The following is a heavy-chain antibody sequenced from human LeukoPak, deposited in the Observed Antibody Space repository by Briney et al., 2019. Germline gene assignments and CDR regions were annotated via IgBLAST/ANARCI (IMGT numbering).Heavy chain of an antibody. D-gene: IGHD1-26*01. J-gene: IGHJ5*02. Sequence: SETLSLTCNVSGGSISTYYWSWIRQPPGKGLEWIGYIYYSGSTNYNPSLKSRVTISVDTSKNQFSLKLSSVTAADTAVYYCARVGVGATRWFDPWGQGTLVTVSS. V-gene: IGHV4-59*01. CDR3: ARVGVGATRWFDP. CDR1: GGSISTYY. CDR2: IYYSGST.